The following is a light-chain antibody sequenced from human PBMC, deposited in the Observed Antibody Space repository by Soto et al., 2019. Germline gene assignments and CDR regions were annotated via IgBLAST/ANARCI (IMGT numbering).Light chain of an antibody. V-gene: IGKV4-1*01. CDR2: RAS. J-gene: IGKJ1*01. CDR3: QQYYSTPWT. Sequence: DIVMTQSPDSLVVSLGKRATINCKSSQSVLYSSNNKNYLAWYQQKPGQPPKLLIYRASTRESGVPDRFSGSGSGTDFTLTISSLQAEDVAVYYCQQYYSTPWTFGQGTKVEIK. CDR1: QSVLYSSNNKNY.